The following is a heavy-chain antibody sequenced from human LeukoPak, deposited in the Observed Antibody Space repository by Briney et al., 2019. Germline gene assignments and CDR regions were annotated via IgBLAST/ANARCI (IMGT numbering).Heavy chain of an antibody. J-gene: IGHJ6*02. CDR3: ARGGRSGSPGLYYYYGMDV. CDR1: GGTFSSYA. Sequence: ASVKVSCKASGGTFSSYAISWVRRAPGQGLEWMGGIIPIFGTANYAQKFQGRVTITADESTSTAYMELSSLRSEDTAVYYCARGGRSGSPGLYYYYGMDVWGQGTTVTVSS. D-gene: IGHD3-16*01. V-gene: IGHV1-69*13. CDR2: IIPIFGTA.